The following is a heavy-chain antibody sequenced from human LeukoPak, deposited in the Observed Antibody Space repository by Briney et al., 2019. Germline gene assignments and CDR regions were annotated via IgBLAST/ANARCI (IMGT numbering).Heavy chain of an antibody. D-gene: IGHD4-17*01. CDR2: IYTSGST. Sequence: PSETLSLTCTVSGGSISSYYWSWIRQPAGKGLEWIGRIYTSGSTNYNPSLKSRVTMSVDTSKNQFSLKLSSVTAADTAVYYCARLWDDYGDYQPKTGNWFDPWGQGTLVTVSS. J-gene: IGHJ5*02. V-gene: IGHV4-4*07. CDR1: GGSISSYY. CDR3: ARLWDDYGDYQPKTGNWFDP.